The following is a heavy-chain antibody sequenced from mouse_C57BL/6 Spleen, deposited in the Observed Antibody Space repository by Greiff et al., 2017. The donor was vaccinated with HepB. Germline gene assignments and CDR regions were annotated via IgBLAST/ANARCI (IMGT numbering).Heavy chain of an antibody. CDR3: ASYDGSPYFDV. J-gene: IGHJ1*03. CDR1: GYTFTDYY. V-gene: IGHV1-26*01. D-gene: IGHD2-3*01. CDR2: INPNNGGT. Sequence: EVQLQQSGPELVKPGASVKISCKASGYTFTDYYMNWVKQSHGKSLEWIGDINPNNGGTSYNQKFKGKATLTVDKSSSTAYMELRSLTSEDSAVYYCASYDGSPYFDVWGTGTTVTVSS.